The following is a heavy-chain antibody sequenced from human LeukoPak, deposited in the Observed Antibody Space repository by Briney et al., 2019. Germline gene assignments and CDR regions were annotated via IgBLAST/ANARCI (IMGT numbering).Heavy chain of an antibody. CDR2: IKQDGTEK. CDR1: GFTFSNYW. J-gene: IGHJ4*02. CDR3: TRDTGCPGGTCYSFYDY. D-gene: IGHD2-15*01. Sequence: QPGGSLRLSCAASGFTFSNYWMTWVRQAPGKGLEWVANIKQDGTEKYYVDSVKGRFTISRDNAENSLYLQMNSLRAEDTAVYCCTRDTGCPGGTCYSFYDYWGQGTLVTVSS. V-gene: IGHV3-7*01.